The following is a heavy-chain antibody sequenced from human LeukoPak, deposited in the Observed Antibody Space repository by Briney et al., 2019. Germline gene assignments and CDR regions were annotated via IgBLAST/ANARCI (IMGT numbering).Heavy chain of an antibody. Sequence: PSETLSLTCTVSGGSISGYYWSWIRQPAGKGLEWIGRIYTSGSTNYNPSLKSRVTMSVDTSKNQFSLKLSSVTAADTAVYYCARAGYYDSSGYSLLPLFDYWGQGTLVTVSS. CDR2: IYTSGST. D-gene: IGHD3-22*01. V-gene: IGHV4-4*07. CDR1: GGSISGYY. CDR3: ARAGYYDSSGYSLLPLFDY. J-gene: IGHJ4*02.